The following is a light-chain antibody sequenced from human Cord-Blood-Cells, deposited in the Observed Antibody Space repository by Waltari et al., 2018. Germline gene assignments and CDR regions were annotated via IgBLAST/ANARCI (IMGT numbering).Light chain of an antibody. CDR2: GNG. J-gene: IGLJ1*01. CDR3: QSYDSSLSGYV. Sequence: QSVLTQPPSVSGAPGQRVTISCPGSSSNIGAGYDVHWYQQLPGTAPKLLIDGNGHRPSGGPDRFCGSKSDTSAALAITWLQAEDGADYYCQSYDSSLSGYVFGTGTKVTVL. V-gene: IGLV1-40*01. CDR1: SSNIGAGYD.